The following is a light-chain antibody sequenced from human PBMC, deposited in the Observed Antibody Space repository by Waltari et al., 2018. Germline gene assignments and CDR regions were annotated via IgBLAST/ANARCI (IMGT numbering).Light chain of an antibody. Sequence: EIVLTQSPGTLSLSPGARATLPCRATQSVSSSFFDWYQQKPGQAPRLLIYSTSKRATGIPDRFSGSGSGTDFTLTISRLEPEDFAVYYCQQYNNSPYTFGQGTKLEIK. CDR3: QQYNNSPYT. J-gene: IGKJ2*01. V-gene: IGKV3-20*01. CDR1: QSVSSSF. CDR2: STS.